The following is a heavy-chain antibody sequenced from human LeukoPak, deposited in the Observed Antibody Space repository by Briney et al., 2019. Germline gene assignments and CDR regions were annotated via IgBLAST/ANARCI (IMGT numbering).Heavy chain of an antibody. V-gene: IGHV3-23*01. CDR1: GFTFENYA. Sequence: GASLRLSCAASGFTFENYAMSWVRQAPGKGLKWVSAITGSGGTTFYADSVKGRFTISRDNSKNTLYLQMNSLRAEDTAVYYCAKWGDYDILTGYYDPDYWGQGTLVTVSS. J-gene: IGHJ4*02. CDR3: AKWGDYDILTGYYDPDY. D-gene: IGHD3-9*01. CDR2: ITGSGGTT.